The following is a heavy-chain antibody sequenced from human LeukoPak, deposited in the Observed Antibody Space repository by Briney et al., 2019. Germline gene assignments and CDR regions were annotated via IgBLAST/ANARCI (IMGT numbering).Heavy chain of an antibody. CDR3: ARFGLPNWFDP. CDR2: IYYSGST. CDR1: GGSISSSSYY. J-gene: IGHJ5*02. Sequence: SETLSLTCTVSGGSISSSSYYWGWIRQPPGKGLEWIGSIYYSGSTYYNPSLKSRVTISVDTSKNQFSLKLSSVTAADAAVYYCARFGLPNWFDPWGQGTLVTVSS. V-gene: IGHV4-39*01. D-gene: IGHD3-10*01.